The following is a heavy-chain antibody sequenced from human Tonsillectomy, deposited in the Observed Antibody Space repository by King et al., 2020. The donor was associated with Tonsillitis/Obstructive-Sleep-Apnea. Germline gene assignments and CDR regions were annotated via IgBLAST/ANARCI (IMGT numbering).Heavy chain of an antibody. CDR1: GFTFSSYE. V-gene: IGHV3-48*03. CDR3: ARDRSGSSSSDWFDP. Sequence: VQLVESGGGLVQPGGSLRLSCAASGFTFSSYEMNWVRQAPGKGLEWLSYISSSGSTIYYADSVKGRLTISRDKAKNSLYLQMNSLRAEDTAVYYCARDRSGSSSSDWFDPWGQGTLVTVSS. J-gene: IGHJ5*02. CDR2: ISSSGSTI. D-gene: IGHD6-6*01.